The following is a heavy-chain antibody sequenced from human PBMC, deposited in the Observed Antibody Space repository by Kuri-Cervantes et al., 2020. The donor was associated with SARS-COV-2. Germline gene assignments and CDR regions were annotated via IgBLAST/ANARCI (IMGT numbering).Heavy chain of an antibody. V-gene: IGHV3-74*01. CDR1: GFSFSSYR. J-gene: IGHJ4*02. D-gene: IGHD3-3*01. CDR2: IYTEGSTA. Sequence: GGSLRLSCAASGFSFSSYRMHWVRQAPGKGLVWVSRIYTEGSTASYADSVKGRFTISRDNAKNTLFLQMNSLRAEDTAVYYCARDVDPYYDYWSGSAGYGGQGTLVTVSS. CDR3: ARDVDPYYDYWSGSAGY.